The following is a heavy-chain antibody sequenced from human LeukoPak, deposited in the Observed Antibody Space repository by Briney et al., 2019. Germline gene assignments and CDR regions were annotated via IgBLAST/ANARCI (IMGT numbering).Heavy chain of an antibody. CDR1: GGSISSYY. CDR2: IYTSGST. V-gene: IGHV4-4*07. CDR3: ASTYYYGSGSHSADY. J-gene: IGHJ4*02. D-gene: IGHD3-10*01. Sequence: SETLSLTCTVSGGSISSYYWSWVRQPAGKGLEWIGRIYTSGSTNYNPSLKSRVTTSVDTSKNQFSLKLSSVTAADTAVYYCASTYYYGSGSHSADYWGQGTLVTVSS.